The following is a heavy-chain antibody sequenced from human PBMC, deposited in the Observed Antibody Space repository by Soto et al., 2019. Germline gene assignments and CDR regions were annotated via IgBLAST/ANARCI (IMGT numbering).Heavy chain of an antibody. D-gene: IGHD2-15*01. CDR3: ARWVEVSLDYFDS. CDR2: IFHSGRT. J-gene: IGHJ4*02. CDR1: GDSMTNRYYY. V-gene: IGHV4-31*02. Sequence: SETLSLTCTVSGDSMTNRYYYWSWVRQNPGKGLEWIGRIFHSGRTHFNPSLKSRVSISVDTSKNQFSLYLMSVTAADTAVYYCARWVEVSLDYFDSWGQGAPVTVSS.